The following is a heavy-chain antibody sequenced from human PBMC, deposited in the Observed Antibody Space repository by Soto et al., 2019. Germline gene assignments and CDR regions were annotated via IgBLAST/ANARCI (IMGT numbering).Heavy chain of an antibody. D-gene: IGHD4-17*01. CDR1: GFTFDDYA. J-gene: IGHJ3*02. CDR2: ISWNSGSR. CDR3: AKDAYGDLHDAFDI. Sequence: GGSLRLSCAASGFTFDDYAMHWVRQAPGKGLEWVSGISWNSGSRGYADSVKGRFTISRDNAKNSLYLQMNSLRAEDTALYYCAKDAYGDLHDAFDIWGQGTMVTVSS. V-gene: IGHV3-9*01.